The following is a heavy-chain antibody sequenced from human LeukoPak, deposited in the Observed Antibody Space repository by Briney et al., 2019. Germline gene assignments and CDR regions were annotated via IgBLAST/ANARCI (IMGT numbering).Heavy chain of an antibody. Sequence: PGGSLRLSCETPGFSFSSYGMHWVRQAPGKGLEWVAVISYDGGNKYYADSVKGRFTISRDNSKNTLYLQMNSLRAEDTAVYYCEKRHDYGEVQDYWGQGTLVTVSS. CDR1: GFSFSSYG. CDR3: EKRHDYGEVQDY. J-gene: IGHJ4*02. D-gene: IGHD4-17*01. CDR2: ISYDGGNK. V-gene: IGHV3-30*18.